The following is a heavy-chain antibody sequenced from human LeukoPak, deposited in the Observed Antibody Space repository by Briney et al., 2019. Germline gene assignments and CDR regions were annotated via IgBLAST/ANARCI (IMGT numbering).Heavy chain of an antibody. D-gene: IGHD3-10*01. CDR2: INWNGGST. CDR3: ARGRPSYYGPFDY. CDR1: AFTFDDDG. J-gene: IGHJ4*02. Sequence: RTGRSLRLSCAASAFTFDDDGMGWVRHAPGKGLQWVPGINWNGGSTGYAACMKGRFTISRDNAKNSLYLQMNSLRAEDTALYHCARGRPSYYGPFDYWGQGTLVTVSS. V-gene: IGHV3-20*01.